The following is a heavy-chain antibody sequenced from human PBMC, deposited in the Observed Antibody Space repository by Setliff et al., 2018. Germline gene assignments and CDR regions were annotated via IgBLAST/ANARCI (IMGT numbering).Heavy chain of an antibody. D-gene: IGHD3-22*01. CDR3: AHRRGDYYDSSGYYYDY. J-gene: IGHJ4*02. CDR2: IYWDDDK. V-gene: IGHV2-5*02. Sequence: SGPTLVNPPPPLTLTCTFSGFSLSTSGVGVGWIRQPPGKALEWLALIYWDDDKRYSQSLRSRLTITKDTSKNQVVLTMTNMDPVDTATYYCAHRRGDYYDSSGYYYDYCGQGTLVTVSS. CDR1: GFSLSTSGVG.